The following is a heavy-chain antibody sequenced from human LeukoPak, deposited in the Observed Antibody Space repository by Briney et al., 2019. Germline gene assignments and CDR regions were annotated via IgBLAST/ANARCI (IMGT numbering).Heavy chain of an antibody. CDR2: IYHSGST. CDR3: ARDRAIVEVIARGIDY. D-gene: IGHD2-21*01. Sequence: PSETLSLTCTVSGYSISSGYYWGWIRQPPGKGLERIGSIYHSGSTYYNPSLKSRVTISVDTSKNQFSLKLSSVTAADTAVYYCARDRAIVEVIARGIDYWGRGTLVTVSS. J-gene: IGHJ4*02. V-gene: IGHV4-38-2*02. CDR1: GYSISSGYY.